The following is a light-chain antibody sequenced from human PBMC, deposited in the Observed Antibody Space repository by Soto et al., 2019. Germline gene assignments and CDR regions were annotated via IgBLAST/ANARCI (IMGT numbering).Light chain of an antibody. V-gene: IGKV3-20*01. CDR1: QSVGSN. CDR2: GAS. CDR3: QQYGSSPIT. J-gene: IGKJ5*01. Sequence: EIVMTQSPATLSVSPGEGATLSCRASQSVGSNLAWYQQKPGQAPRLLIYGASSRATGIPDRFSGSGSGTDFTLTISRLEPEDFAVYYCQQYGSSPITFGQGTRLEIK.